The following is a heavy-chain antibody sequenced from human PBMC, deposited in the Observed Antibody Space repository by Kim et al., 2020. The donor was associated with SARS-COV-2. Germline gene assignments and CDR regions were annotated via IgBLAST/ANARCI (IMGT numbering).Heavy chain of an antibody. CDR2: MNPNTGGT. J-gene: IGHJ4*02. D-gene: IGHD3-9*01. Sequence: ASVKVSCKASGYTFIGYYLHWVRQAPGQGLEWMGRMNPNTGGTNYAQKFQGRVTMTRDTSVSTAYMELGSLRSDDTAVYYCGRVLRDYDFLTGYSSPYFDDWGQGALVTVSS. CDR1: GYTFIGYY. CDR3: GRVLRDYDFLTGYSSPYFDD. V-gene: IGHV1-2*06.